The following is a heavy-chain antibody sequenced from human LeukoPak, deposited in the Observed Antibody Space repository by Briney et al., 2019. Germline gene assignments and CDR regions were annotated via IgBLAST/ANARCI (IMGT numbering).Heavy chain of an antibody. J-gene: IGHJ4*02. Sequence: SETLSLTCTVSGGSISSYYWSWIRQPPGKGLEWIGYIYYSGSTNYNPSLKSRVTISVDKSKNQFSLKLSSVTAADTAVYYCARDRTTAVNFYYFDYWGQGTLVTVSS. V-gene: IGHV4-59*12. CDR2: IYYSGST. CDR1: GGSISSYY. D-gene: IGHD4-17*01. CDR3: ARDRTTAVNFYYFDY.